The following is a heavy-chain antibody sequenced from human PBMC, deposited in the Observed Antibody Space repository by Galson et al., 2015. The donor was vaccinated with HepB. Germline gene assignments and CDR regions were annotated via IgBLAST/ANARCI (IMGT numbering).Heavy chain of an antibody. CDR3: AHILPGSLVFDY. Sequence: PALVKPTQTLTLTCSFSGFSLTTSLVGVGWIRQPPGKALEWLALIYWDDDKRYSPFLKSGLTITKDTSKNKVVLAMTNMDPVDTATYYCAHILPGSLVFDYWGQGILVTVSS. D-gene: IGHD2-15*01. CDR2: IYWDDDK. CDR1: GFSLTTSLVG. V-gene: IGHV2-5*02. J-gene: IGHJ4*02.